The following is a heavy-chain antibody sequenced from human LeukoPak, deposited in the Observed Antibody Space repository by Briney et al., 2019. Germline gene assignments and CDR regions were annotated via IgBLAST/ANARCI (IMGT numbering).Heavy chain of an antibody. CDR1: GGSITSYY. D-gene: IGHD1-20*01. Sequence: SETLSLTCTVSGGSITSYYWSWIRQPPGKGLGWIGYIYYSGSTNYNPSLKSRVTISVDTSKNQFSLKLSSVTAADTAVYYCARWGITGIRGYYYYMDVWGKGTTVTVSS. V-gene: IGHV4-59*12. CDR3: ARWGITGIRGYYYYMDV. J-gene: IGHJ6*03. CDR2: IYYSGST.